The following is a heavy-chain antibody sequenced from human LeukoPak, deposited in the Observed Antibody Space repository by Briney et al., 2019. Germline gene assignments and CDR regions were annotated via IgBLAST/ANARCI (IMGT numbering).Heavy chain of an antibody. D-gene: IGHD6-19*01. Sequence: GGSLRLSRAASGFTFSKYWMLWVRQAPGKGLESVSRINTDGTVTTYTDSVKGRFTVSRDNADNTMFLQMNSVRDEDTAVYYCATKQWLAPPPDSWGQGTPVTVSS. V-gene: IGHV3-74*01. CDR3: ATKQWLAPPPDS. J-gene: IGHJ4*02. CDR2: INTDGTVT. CDR1: GFTFSKYW.